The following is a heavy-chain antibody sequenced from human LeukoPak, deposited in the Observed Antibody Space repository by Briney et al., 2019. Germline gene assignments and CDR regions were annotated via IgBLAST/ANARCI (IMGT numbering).Heavy chain of an antibody. V-gene: IGHV4-59*12. Sequence: SETLSLTCTVSGGSISSYYWSWIRQPPGKGLEWIGYIYYSGSTNYNPSLKSRVTISVDTSKNQFSLKLSSVTAADTAVYYCARRTGYSSGWYVGYYYMDVWGKGTTVTISS. CDR2: IYYSGST. CDR1: GGSISSYY. CDR3: ARRTGYSSGWYVGYYYMDV. D-gene: IGHD6-19*01. J-gene: IGHJ6*03.